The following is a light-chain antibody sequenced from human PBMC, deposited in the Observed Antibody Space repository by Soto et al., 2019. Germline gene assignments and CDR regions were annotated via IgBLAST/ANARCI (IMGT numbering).Light chain of an antibody. CDR2: LNSNGSQ. Sequence: QPVLTQSPSASASLGASVKLTCTLDSDHSGYAIAWHQQQPGKGPRYLMKLNSNGSQKKGDGIPDRFSGSSSGAERYLTISSLQSDDEADYYCQTWGSGLWVFGGGTQLTVL. J-gene: IGLJ3*02. CDR1: SDHSGYA. CDR3: QTWGSGLWV. V-gene: IGLV4-69*01.